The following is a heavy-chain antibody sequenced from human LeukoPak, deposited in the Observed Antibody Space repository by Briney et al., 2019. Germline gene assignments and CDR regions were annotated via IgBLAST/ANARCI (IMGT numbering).Heavy chain of an antibody. Sequence: SATLSLTCXXYGGSFSGYYWSWIRQPPGKGLDWIGEINHSGITKYNPSLKSRVTMSVDTSKNQFSLKLTSVTAADTAVYYCASSYCSSTTCYDYWGQGTLVTVSS. CDR1: GGSFSGYY. D-gene: IGHD2-2*01. CDR2: INHSGIT. V-gene: IGHV4-34*01. J-gene: IGHJ4*02. CDR3: ASSYCSSTTCYDY.